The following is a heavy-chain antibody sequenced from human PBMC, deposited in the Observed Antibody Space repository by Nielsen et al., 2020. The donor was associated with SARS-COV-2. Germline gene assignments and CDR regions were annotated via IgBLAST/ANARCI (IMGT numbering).Heavy chain of an antibody. CDR3: ARISVVGATLDAFDI. D-gene: IGHD1-26*01. CDR1: GFTVSSNY. J-gene: IGHJ3*02. V-gene: IGHV3-53*04. CDR2: IYSGGST. Sequence: GGSLRLSCAASGFTVSSNYMSWVHQAPGKGLEWVSVIYSGGSTYYADSVKGRFTISRHNSKNTLYLQMNSLRAGDTAVYYCARISVVGATLDAFDIWGQGTMVTVSS.